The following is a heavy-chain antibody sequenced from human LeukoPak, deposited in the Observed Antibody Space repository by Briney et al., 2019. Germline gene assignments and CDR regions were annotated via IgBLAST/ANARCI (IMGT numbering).Heavy chain of an antibody. CDR1: GYTFTGYY. Sequence: GASVKVSCKASGYTFTGYYMHWVRQAPGQGLEWMGWTNPNSGGTNYAQKFQGRVTMTRDTSISTAYMELSRLKSDDTAVYYCARCLGYYYGMDVWGQGTTVTVSS. V-gene: IGHV1-2*02. D-gene: IGHD3-16*01. J-gene: IGHJ6*02. CDR3: ARCLGYYYGMDV. CDR2: TNPNSGGT.